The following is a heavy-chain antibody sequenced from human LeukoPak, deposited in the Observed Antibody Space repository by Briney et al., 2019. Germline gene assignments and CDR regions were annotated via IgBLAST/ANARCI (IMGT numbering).Heavy chain of an antibody. V-gene: IGHV4-30-2*01. CDR1: GGSLSSGGYY. CDR3: ASSSYYDLWGGYPNPNWFDP. CDR2: IYHSGST. Sequence: TLSLTCTVSGGSLSSGGYYSRCIRQPPGKGLEWIGYIYHSGSTYYNSYLKSRVPISVDRSKNQFSLKLSSVTAADTAVYYCASSSYYDLWGGYPNPNWFDPWGQGTLVTVSS. J-gene: IGHJ5*02. D-gene: IGHD3-3*01.